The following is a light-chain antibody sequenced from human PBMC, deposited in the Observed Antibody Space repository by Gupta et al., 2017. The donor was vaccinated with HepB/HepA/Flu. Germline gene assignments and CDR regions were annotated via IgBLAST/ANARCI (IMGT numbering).Light chain of an antibody. Sequence: DIQMTQSPSTLSASVGDRVILTCRASQSISDYLAWYQQKPGKAPKLLNYKASSLESGVPSRFSGSGSGREFTLTISSLQPDDSATYYCQHYYSYPLTFGGGTKVEI. V-gene: IGKV1-5*03. CDR3: QHYYSYPLT. CDR2: KAS. J-gene: IGKJ4*01. CDR1: QSISDY.